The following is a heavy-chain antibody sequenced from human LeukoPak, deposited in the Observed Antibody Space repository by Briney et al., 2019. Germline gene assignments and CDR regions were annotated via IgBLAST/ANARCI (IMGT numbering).Heavy chain of an antibody. Sequence: GGSLRLSCAASGFTFSDYYMGWIRQAPGKGLEWVSHISSGGSSMFYADSVKGRFTISRDNGKNSLSLQMNSLRAEDTALYYCAKGPGAAVGKRYIQHWGQGTLVTVSS. V-gene: IGHV3-11*01. CDR3: AKGPGAAVGKRYIQH. CDR2: ISSGGSSM. J-gene: IGHJ1*01. CDR1: GFTFSDYY. D-gene: IGHD6-13*01.